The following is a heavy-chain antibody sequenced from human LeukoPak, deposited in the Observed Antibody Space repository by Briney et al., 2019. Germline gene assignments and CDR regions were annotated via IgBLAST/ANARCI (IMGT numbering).Heavy chain of an antibody. D-gene: IGHD1-26*01. CDR2: ISGSGGST. V-gene: IGHV3-23*01. CDR3: AKDSGSWDYFDY. Sequence: PGGSLRLSCAASGFTFSSYAMSWVRQAPGKGLEWVSAISGSGGSTYYADSVKGRFTISRNNSKNTLYLQMNSLRAEDTAVYYCAKDSGSWDYFDYWGQGTLSPSPQ. CDR1: GFTFSSYA. J-gene: IGHJ4*02.